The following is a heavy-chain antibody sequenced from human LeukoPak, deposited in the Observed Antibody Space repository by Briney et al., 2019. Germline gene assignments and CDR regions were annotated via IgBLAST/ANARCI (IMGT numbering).Heavy chain of an antibody. D-gene: IGHD3-16*02. V-gene: IGHV4-61*01. CDR1: GGSVSSGSYY. Sequence: PSETLSLTCTVSGGSVSSGSYYWSWIRQPPGKGLEWIGYIYYSGSTNYNPSLKSRVTISVDTSKNQFSLKLSSVTAADTAVYYCASRPYDYVLGSYRTQTIDNYGMDVWGKGTTVTVSS. CDR3: ASRPYDYVLGSYRTQTIDNYGMDV. CDR2: IYYSGST. J-gene: IGHJ6*04.